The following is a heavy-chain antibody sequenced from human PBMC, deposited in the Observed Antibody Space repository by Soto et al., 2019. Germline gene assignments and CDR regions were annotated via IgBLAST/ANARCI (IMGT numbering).Heavy chain of an antibody. Sequence: QVQLQESGPGLVKPSQTLSLTCSVSGDSISSGGKYWSWIRQFPEKGLEWIGYIAYSGTTYYNPSLRRRITISADTSKNLFSLRVNSVTAADTAVYYCASPRDSWPAFDIWGQGTAVTVSS. CDR1: GDSISSGGKY. J-gene: IGHJ3*02. CDR2: IAYSGTT. CDR3: ASPRDSWPAFDI. D-gene: IGHD5-12*01. V-gene: IGHV4-31*03.